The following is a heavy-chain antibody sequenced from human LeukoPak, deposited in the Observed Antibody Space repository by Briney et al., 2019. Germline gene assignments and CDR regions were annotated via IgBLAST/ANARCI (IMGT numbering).Heavy chain of an antibody. V-gene: IGHV4-59*01. D-gene: IGHD6-19*01. CDR1: GFTFSSYS. Sequence: GSQRLSCAASGFTFSSYSMNWIRQAPGKGLEWIGYIYKSVNTNYNPSLKSRVTISVDTSKNQFSLKLTSVTAADTAVYYCARVDNSGWPLHWYFDLWGRGTLVTVSS. J-gene: IGHJ2*01. CDR2: IYKSVNT. CDR3: ARVDNSGWPLHWYFDL.